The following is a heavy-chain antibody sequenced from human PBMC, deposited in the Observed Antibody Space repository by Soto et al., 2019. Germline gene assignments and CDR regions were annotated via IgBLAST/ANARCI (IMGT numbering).Heavy chain of an antibody. V-gene: IGHV3-48*01. D-gene: IGHD4-17*01. J-gene: IGHJ6*03. CDR2: ISSSSSTI. CDR1: GFTFSSYS. CDR3: AREFVYGDYGSPYYYYYMDV. Sequence: GGSLRLSCAASGFTFSSYSMNWVRQAPGKGLEWVSYISSSSSTIYYADSVKGRFTISRDNAKNSLYLQMNSLRAEDTAVYYFAREFVYGDYGSPYYYYYMDVWGKGTTVTVSS.